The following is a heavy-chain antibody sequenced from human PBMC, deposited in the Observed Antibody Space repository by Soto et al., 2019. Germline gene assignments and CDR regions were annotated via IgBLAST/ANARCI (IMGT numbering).Heavy chain of an antibody. CDR2: IDWDDDE. V-gene: IGHV2-70*01. Sequence: SGPTRVNDTQTLTLTCTFSGFSLITSGMCVSWIRQPPGKALEWLALIDWDDDEYYSTSLKTRLTISKDTSKNQVVLTMTNMDPVDTATYYCARIRGSGSSDYYYGMDVWGQGTTVTVSS. D-gene: IGHD3-10*01. CDR1: GFSLITSGMC. J-gene: IGHJ6*02. CDR3: ARIRGSGSSDYYYGMDV.